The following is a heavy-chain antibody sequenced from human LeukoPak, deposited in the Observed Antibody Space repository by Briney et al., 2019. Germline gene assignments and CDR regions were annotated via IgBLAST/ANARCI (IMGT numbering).Heavy chain of an antibody. CDR2: LSYDGSNK. J-gene: IGHJ4*02. Sequence: PGGSLTLSCAASGFTFSSYGMHWVRQAPGKGLEWVAVLSYDGSNKYYTDSVKGRFTISRDNSKNTLYLQMNSLRAEDTAVYYCAKDGRRVGVNEWVYWGQGTLVTVSS. D-gene: IGHD1-26*01. CDR1: GFTFSSYG. CDR3: AKDGRRVGVNEWVY. V-gene: IGHV3-30*18.